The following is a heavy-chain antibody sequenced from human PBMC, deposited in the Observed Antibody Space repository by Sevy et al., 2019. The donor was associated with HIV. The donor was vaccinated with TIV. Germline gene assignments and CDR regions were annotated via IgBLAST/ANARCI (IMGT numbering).Heavy chain of an antibody. Sequence: GGSLRLSCAASGFTFSDSTMHWVRQASGKGLEWVGRIRSKGNIYATAYAASLIGRFTISRDDSKNTAYLEMNSLKTEETAVYYCINGALDSWGRGTLVTVSS. CDR1: GFTFSDST. V-gene: IGHV3-73*01. CDR3: INGALDS. CDR2: IRSKGNIYAT. D-gene: IGHD4-17*01. J-gene: IGHJ4*02.